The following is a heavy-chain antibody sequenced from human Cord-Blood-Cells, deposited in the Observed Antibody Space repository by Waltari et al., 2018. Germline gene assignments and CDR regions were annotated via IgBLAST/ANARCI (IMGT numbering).Heavy chain of an antibody. D-gene: IGHD2-8*01. CDR3: ARDRCTNGVCYFDY. V-gene: IGHV1-3*01. Sequence: QVQLVQSGAEVKKPGASVKVSCKASGYTFTSYAMHWVRQAPGQRLEWMGWINAGNGNTKYAQEFQGRVTITRDTSASTAYMELSSLRSEDTAVYYCARDRCTNGVCYFDYWGQGTLVTVSS. CDR1: GYTFTSYA. J-gene: IGHJ4*02. CDR2: INAGNGNT.